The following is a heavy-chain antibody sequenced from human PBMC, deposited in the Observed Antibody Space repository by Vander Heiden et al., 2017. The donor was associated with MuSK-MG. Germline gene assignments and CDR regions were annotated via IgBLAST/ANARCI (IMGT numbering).Heavy chain of an antibody. CDR1: GFTFNNYA. CDR2: ISASGGST. D-gene: IGHD3-10*01. V-gene: IGHV3-23*01. CDR3: AKGSGPFDIWGGPTNRHFDH. J-gene: IGHJ4*02. Sequence: EVQLLQSGGGLVQPGVSLRLSCVASGFTFNNYAMTWFRQAPGKGLEWVSIISASGGSTSYADSVKGRFTIARDNSKNTLYLQMNSLRADDTAVYYCAKGSGPFDIWGGPTNRHFDHWGQGTLVTVSS.